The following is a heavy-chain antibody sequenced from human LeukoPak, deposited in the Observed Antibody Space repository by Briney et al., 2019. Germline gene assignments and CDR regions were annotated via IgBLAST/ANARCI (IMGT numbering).Heavy chain of an antibody. D-gene: IGHD6-19*01. CDR1: GGSVSSGSYY. CDR2: IYTSGST. CDR3: ARYSGWYGSDY. Sequence: SETLSLTCTVSGGSVSSGSYYWSWIRQPAGKGLEWIGRIYTSGSTNYNPSLKSRVTLSVDTSKNQFSLKLSSVTAADTAVYYCARYSGWYGSDYWGQGTLVTVSS. J-gene: IGHJ4*02. V-gene: IGHV4-61*02.